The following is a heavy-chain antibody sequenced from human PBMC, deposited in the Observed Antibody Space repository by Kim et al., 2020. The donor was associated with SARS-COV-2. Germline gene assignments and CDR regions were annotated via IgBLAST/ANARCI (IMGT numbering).Heavy chain of an antibody. J-gene: IGHJ4*02. CDR3: TSIFEY. D-gene: IGHD3-3*02. V-gene: IGHV3-74*01. CDR2: DGGRR. Sequence: DGGRRDYADSGKGRLTTDRDNANNMVYLQMNSLRVDDTAIYYCTSIFEYWGQGALVTVSS.